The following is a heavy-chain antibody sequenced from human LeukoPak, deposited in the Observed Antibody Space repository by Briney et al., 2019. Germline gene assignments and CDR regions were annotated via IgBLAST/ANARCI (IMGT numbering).Heavy chain of an antibody. CDR1: GGSFSGYY. Sequence: SETLSLTCAVYGGSFSGYYWSWIRQPPGKGLEWIGEINHSGSTNYNPSLKSRVTISVDTSKNQFSLKLSSVTAADTAVYYCARFISTVTPYYYFDYWGQGTLVTVSS. D-gene: IGHD4-17*01. CDR3: ARFISTVTPYYYFDY. V-gene: IGHV4-34*01. CDR2: INHSGST. J-gene: IGHJ4*02.